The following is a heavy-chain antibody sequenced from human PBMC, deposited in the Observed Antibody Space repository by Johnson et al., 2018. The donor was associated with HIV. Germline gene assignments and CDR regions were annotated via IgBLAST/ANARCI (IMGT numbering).Heavy chain of an antibody. V-gene: IGHV3-9*01. CDR1: GFTFDDYA. CDR2: ISWNSGSI. Sequence: VQLVESGGGLVQPGRSLRLSCAASGFTFDDYAMHWVRQAPGKGLEWVSGISWNSGSIGYVDSVKGRFTISRDNANNSLYLQRNSLRAEDTAVYYCARDAHFWVQGLARGPDVLDIWGQGTMVTVSS. CDR3: ARDAHFWVQGLARGPDVLDI. D-gene: IGHD3-10*01. J-gene: IGHJ3*02.